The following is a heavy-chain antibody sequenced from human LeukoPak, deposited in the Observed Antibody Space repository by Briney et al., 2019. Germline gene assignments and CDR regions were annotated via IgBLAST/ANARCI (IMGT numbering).Heavy chain of an antibody. Sequence: SETLSLTCTVSGGSINGYYWSWIRQSPGEGLESLGYIYYTGSTNYNPSLKSRVTMSVDTSRNQFFLRLSSVTAADTAVYYCARGGSCVWGSYRLKSWFDPWGQGTLVTVSS. CDR3: ARGGSCVWGSYRLKSWFDP. J-gene: IGHJ5*02. CDR1: GGSINGYY. CDR2: IYYTGST. D-gene: IGHD3-16*02. V-gene: IGHV4-59*01.